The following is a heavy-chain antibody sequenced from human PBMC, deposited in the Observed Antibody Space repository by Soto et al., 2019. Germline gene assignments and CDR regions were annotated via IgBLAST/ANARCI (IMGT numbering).Heavy chain of an antibody. Sequence: SETLSLTCTVSGGSISSSSYYWGWIRQPPGKGLEWIGSIYYSGSTYYNPSLKSRVTISVDTSKNQFSLKLSSVTAADTAVYYCARLGCQLGGDYDILTGYYYPVYYFDYWGQGTLVTVSS. CDR1: GGSISSSSYY. CDR2: IYYSGST. J-gene: IGHJ4*02. V-gene: IGHV4-39*01. CDR3: ARLGCQLGGDYDILTGYYYPVYYFDY. D-gene: IGHD3-9*01.